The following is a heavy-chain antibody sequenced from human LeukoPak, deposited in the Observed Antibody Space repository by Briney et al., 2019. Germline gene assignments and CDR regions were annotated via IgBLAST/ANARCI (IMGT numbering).Heavy chain of an antibody. Sequence: GGSLRLSCAGTGFSFSNYGMTWVRQAPGKGLGSVSYIGGSSGNIYYADSVEGRFTISRDNTKNSLYLQMNSLRAEDTAIYYCARERGGFGGYLPYYYLDVWGKGTTVTVSS. J-gene: IGHJ6*03. CDR3: ARERGGFGGYLPYYYLDV. D-gene: IGHD5-12*01. CDR2: IGGSSGNI. V-gene: IGHV3-48*04. CDR1: GFSFSNYG.